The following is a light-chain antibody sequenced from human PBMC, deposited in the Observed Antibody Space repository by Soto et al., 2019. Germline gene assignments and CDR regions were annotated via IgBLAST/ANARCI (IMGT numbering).Light chain of an antibody. CDR2: DAS. CDR3: QQRSIRPLT. CDR1: QSVSSY. V-gene: IGKV3-11*01. Sequence: EIVLRQSPATLSLCPGERATLSCGASQSVSSYLAWYQQKPGQAPRLLIYDASKRVTGIPARFSGSGSGTDFTLTISSLEPEDFAVYYCQQRSIRPLTFGQGTRLEIK. J-gene: IGKJ5*01.